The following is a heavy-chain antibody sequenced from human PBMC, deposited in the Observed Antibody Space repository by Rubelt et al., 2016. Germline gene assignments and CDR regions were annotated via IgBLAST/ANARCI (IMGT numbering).Heavy chain of an antibody. CDR3: ATQGYCSSTSCYGAY. V-gene: IGHV3-48*02. CDR2: ISSSSSTI. Sequence: EVQLVESGGGLVQPGGSLRLSCAASGFTFSSYSMNWVRQAPGKGLEWVSYISSSSSTIYYADSVKCRFTISRDNAKNSLYLQMNSLRDEDTAVYYCATQGYCSSTSCYGAYWGQGTLVTVSS. J-gene: IGHJ4*02. CDR1: GFTFSSYS. D-gene: IGHD2-2*01.